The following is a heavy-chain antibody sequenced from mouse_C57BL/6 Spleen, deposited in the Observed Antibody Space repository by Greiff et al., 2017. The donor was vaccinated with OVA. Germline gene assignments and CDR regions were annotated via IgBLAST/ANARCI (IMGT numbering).Heavy chain of an antibody. CDR3: ARVYYGSSWYFDV. Sequence: VQLQQSGPELVKPGASVKIPCKASGYTFTDYNMDWVKQSHGKSLEWIGDINPNNGGTIYNQKFKGKATLTVDKSSSTAYMELRSLTSEDTAVYYCARVYYGSSWYFDVWGTGTTVTVSS. CDR1: GYTFTDYN. J-gene: IGHJ1*03. CDR2: INPNNGGT. V-gene: IGHV1-18*01. D-gene: IGHD1-1*01.